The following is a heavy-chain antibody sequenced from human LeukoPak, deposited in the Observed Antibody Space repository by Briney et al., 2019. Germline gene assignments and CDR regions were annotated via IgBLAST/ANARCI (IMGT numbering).Heavy chain of an antibody. J-gene: IGHJ4*02. D-gene: IGHD5-18*01. CDR1: GYTFTGYY. V-gene: IGHV1-2*02. CDR3: ARAWGYSYGADY. CDR2: INPNSGGT. Sequence: ASVKVSCKASGYTFTGYYMHWVRQAPGQGLEWMGWINPNSGGTNYAQKFQGRVTMTRDTSISTAYMELSRLRSDDTAVYYCARAWGYSYGADYWGQGTLVTVSS.